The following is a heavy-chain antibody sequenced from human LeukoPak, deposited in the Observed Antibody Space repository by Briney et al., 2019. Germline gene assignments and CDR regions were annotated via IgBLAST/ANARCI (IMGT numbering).Heavy chain of an antibody. CDR1: GFIFSSYN. Sequence: PGGSLRLSCAASGFIFSSYNMNWVRQAPGKGLEWVSSISSSSNYIYYADSVKGRFTISRDNAKSSLSLQMNSLNAEDTAVYYCARDGYNSANGIDVWGQGTMVTVSS. CDR2: ISSSSNYI. J-gene: IGHJ3*01. CDR3: ARDGYNSANGIDV. V-gene: IGHV3-21*01. D-gene: IGHD1-1*01.